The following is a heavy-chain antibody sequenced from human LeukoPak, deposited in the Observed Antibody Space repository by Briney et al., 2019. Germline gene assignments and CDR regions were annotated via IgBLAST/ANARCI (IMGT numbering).Heavy chain of an antibody. V-gene: IGHV4-34*01. D-gene: IGHD1-26*01. CDR2: INHSGST. J-gene: IGHJ4*02. Sequence: KPSETLSLTCAVYGGSFSGYYWSWIRQPPGKGLEWIGEINHSGSTNYNPSLKSRVTISVDTSKNQFSLKLSSVTAADTAVYYCARGLRPRPPNLTEGATAFDYWGQGTLVTVSS. CDR3: ARGLRPRPPNLTEGATAFDY. CDR1: GGSFSGYY.